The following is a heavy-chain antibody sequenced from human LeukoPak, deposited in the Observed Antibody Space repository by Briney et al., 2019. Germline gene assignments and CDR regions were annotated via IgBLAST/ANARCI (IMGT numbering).Heavy chain of an antibody. V-gene: IGHV1-18*01. CDR1: GYTFTSYG. Sequence: ASVKVSCKASGYTFTSYGISWVRQAPGQGLEWMGCISAYNGNTNYAQKLQGRVTMTTDTSTSTAYMELRSLRSDDTAVYYCARARRGYIVVVVAAFYYFDYWGQGTLVTVSS. CDR2: ISAYNGNT. J-gene: IGHJ4*02. CDR3: ARARRGYIVVVVAAFYYFDY. D-gene: IGHD2-15*01.